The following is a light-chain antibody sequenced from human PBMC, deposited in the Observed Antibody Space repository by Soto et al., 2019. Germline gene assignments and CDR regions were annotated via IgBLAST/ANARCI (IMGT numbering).Light chain of an antibody. CDR3: QQYNSYSRT. J-gene: IGKJ1*01. CDR2: KAS. Sequence: DIQMTQSPSTLSGSVGDRVTITCRASQTISSWLAWYQQKPGKAHKLLIYKASTLKSGVPSRFSGSGSGTEFTLTISSLQPDEFATYYCQQYNSYSRTVGQGTKVDIK. V-gene: IGKV1-5*03. CDR1: QTISSW.